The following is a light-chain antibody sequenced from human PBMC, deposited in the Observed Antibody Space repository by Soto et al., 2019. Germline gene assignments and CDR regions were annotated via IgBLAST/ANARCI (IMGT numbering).Light chain of an antibody. Sequence: EILMTQSPATLSVSPGESATLSCGASQYIYSNVAWYQHRPGQAPRLLIHRASTRATGIPARLSGSGSGTEFTLTISSLQSEDFTVYSCLQYHNLWAFGQGTKVDIK. CDR3: LQYHNLWA. V-gene: IGKV3-15*01. CDR1: QYIYSN. J-gene: IGKJ1*01. CDR2: RAS.